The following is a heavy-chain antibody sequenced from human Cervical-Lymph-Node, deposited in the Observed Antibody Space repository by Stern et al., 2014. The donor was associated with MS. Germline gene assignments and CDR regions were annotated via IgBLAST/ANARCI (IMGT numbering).Heavy chain of an antibody. CDR2: IYHTGNI. V-gene: IGHV4-4*02. Sequence: QVQLQESGPGLVKPSGTLSLTCAVSGASIGSSHWWSWVRQPPGKGLEGIGEIYHTGNINYNPSLKSRVTISLDKSKNQFSLRLNSVTAADTAIYYCAKEGRVSRFDSWGQGTLVTVSS. J-gene: IGHJ4*02. CDR3: AKEGRVSRFDS. CDR1: GASIGSSHW. D-gene: IGHD6-13*01.